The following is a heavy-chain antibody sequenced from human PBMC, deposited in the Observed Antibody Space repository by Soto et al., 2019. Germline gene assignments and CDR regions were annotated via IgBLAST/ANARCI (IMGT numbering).Heavy chain of an antibody. V-gene: IGHV1-2*04. D-gene: IGHD3-3*01. Sequence: ASVKVSCKASGYTFTGYYMHWVRQAPGQGLEWMGWINPNSGGTNYAQKFQGWVTMTRDTSISTAYMELRSLRSDDTAVYYCAREGFGGTYYDFWSGYYTPLNMDVWGQGTTVTVSS. J-gene: IGHJ6*02. CDR1: GYTFTGYY. CDR2: INPNSGGT. CDR3: AREGFGGTYYDFWSGYYTPLNMDV.